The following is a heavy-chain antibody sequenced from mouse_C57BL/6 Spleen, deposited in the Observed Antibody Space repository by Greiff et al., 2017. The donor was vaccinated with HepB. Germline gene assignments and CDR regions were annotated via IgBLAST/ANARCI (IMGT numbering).Heavy chain of an antibody. D-gene: IGHD1-1*01. CDR2: ISSGRSTI. CDR3: ARRDTTRWYFDV. CDR1: GFTFSDYG. J-gene: IGHJ1*03. Sequence: VQLKESGGGLVKPGGSLKLSCAASGFTFSDYGMHWVRQAPEKGLEWVAYISSGRSTIYYADTVTGRFTISRDNAKNTLFLQMTSLGSEDTAMDYCARRDTTRWYFDVWGTGTTVTVSS. V-gene: IGHV5-17*01.